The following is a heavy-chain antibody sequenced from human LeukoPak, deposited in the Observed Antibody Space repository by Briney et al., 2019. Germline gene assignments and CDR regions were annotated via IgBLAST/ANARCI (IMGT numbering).Heavy chain of an antibody. CDR2: INPNSGGT. CDR3: ARGQHDYGDFFLDY. D-gene: IGHD4-17*01. Sequence: RASVKVSCKASGYTFTGYYMHWVRQAPGQGLEWMGWINPNSGGTNYAQKFQGRVTMTRDTSISTAYVELSRLTSDDTAVYYCARGQHDYGDFFLDYWGQGTLVTVSS. CDR1: GYTFTGYY. V-gene: IGHV1-2*02. J-gene: IGHJ4*02.